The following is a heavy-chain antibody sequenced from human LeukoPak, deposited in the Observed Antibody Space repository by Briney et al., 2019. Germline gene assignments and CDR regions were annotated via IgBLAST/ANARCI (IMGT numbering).Heavy chain of an antibody. CDR2: INPNSGGT. CDR1: GHTFTGYY. Sequence: GASVKVSCKASGHTFTGYYMHWVRQAPGQGLEWMGWINPNSGGTNYAQKFQGRVTMTRDTSISTAYMELSRLRSGDTAVYYCARGALYDSSGYYSWGQGTLVTVSS. D-gene: IGHD3-22*01. CDR3: ARGALYDSSGYYS. J-gene: IGHJ4*02. V-gene: IGHV1-2*02.